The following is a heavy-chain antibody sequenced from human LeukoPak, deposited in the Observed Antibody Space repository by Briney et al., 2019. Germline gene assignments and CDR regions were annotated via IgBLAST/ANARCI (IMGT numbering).Heavy chain of an antibody. CDR1: GFTFSSYG. Sequence: GGSLRLSCAASGFTFSSYGMYWVRQAPGKGLEWVAVISYDGSNKYYADSVKGRFTISRDNSKNTLYLQMNSLRAEDTAVYYCAKDRRSIAVAGPYYYYYGMDVWGKGTTVTVSS. CDR3: AKDRRSIAVAGPYYYYYGMDV. J-gene: IGHJ6*04. CDR2: ISYDGSNK. V-gene: IGHV3-30*18. D-gene: IGHD6-19*01.